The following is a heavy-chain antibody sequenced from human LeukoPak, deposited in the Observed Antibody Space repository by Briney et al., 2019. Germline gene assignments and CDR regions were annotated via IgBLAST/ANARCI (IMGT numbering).Heavy chain of an antibody. Sequence: GGSLRLSCAASGFTFSSYWMSWVRQAPGKGLEWVANIKQDRSEDNYVDSAKGRFTISRDNAKNSLYLQMNSLRTEDTAVYYCARTGNYFDYWGQGTLVTVSS. CDR2: IKQDRSED. J-gene: IGHJ4*02. V-gene: IGHV3-7*01. CDR1: GFTFSSYW. D-gene: IGHD3-10*01. CDR3: ARTGNYFDY.